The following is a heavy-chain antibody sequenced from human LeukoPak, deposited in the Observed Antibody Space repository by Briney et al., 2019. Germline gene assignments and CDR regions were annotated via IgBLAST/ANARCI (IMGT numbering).Heavy chain of an antibody. J-gene: IGHJ4*02. CDR2: IYTSGST. CDR3: ARADYDSSGYYYFDY. V-gene: IGHV4-59*10. D-gene: IGHD3-22*01. Sequence: SETLSLTCAVYGGSFSGYYWSWIRQPAGKGLEWIGRIYTSGSTNYNPSLKSRVTMSVDTSKNQFSLKLSSVTAADTAVYYCARADYDSSGYYYFDYWGQGTLVTVSS. CDR1: GGSFSGYY.